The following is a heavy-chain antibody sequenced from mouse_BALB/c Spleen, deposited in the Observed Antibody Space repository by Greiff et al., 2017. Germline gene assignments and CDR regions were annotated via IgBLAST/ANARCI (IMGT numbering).Heavy chain of an antibody. J-gene: IGHJ4*01. CDR3: ARRYYAMDY. V-gene: IGHV1S81*02. CDR2: INPSNGRT. CDR1: GYTFTSYW. Sequence: VQLQQSGAELVKPGASVKLSCKASGYTFTSYWMHWVKQRPGQGLEWIGEINPSNGRTNYNEKFKSKATLTVDKSSSTAYMQLSSLTSEDSAVYYCARRYYAMDYWGQGTSVTVSS.